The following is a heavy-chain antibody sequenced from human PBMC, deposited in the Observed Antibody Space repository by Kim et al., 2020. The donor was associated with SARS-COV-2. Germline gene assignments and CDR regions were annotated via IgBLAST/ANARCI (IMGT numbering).Heavy chain of an antibody. CDR1: GFTFSSYA. V-gene: IGHV3-23*01. Sequence: GGSLRLSCAASGFTFSSYAMSWVRQAPGKGLEWVSAISGLNYSIYYADSVKGRFTISRDNSKNTLYLQMNGLRAEDTAVYYCAKGVDSTGYYNWFDPWGQGALVTVSS. J-gene: IGHJ5*02. CDR3: AKGVDSTGYYNWFDP. CDR2: ISGLNYSI. D-gene: IGHD3-22*01.